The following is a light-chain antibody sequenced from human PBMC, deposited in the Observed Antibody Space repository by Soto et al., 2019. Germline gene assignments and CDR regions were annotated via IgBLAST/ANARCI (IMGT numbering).Light chain of an antibody. CDR3: VQHDTAPLT. CDR1: QGIRNA. J-gene: IGKJ4*01. CDR2: GAS. V-gene: IGKV1-17*01. Sequence: DIQMTQSPSSLSASVGDKVTITCRASQGIRNALAWYQQKPGKAPKRLIYGASTLQSGVPSRFSGSGSATEFTLTITSLQPEDFATYYCVQHDTAPLTFGGGTKVEIK.